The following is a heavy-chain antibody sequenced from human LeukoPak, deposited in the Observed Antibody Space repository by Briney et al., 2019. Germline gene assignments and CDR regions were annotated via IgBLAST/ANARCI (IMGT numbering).Heavy chain of an antibody. J-gene: IGHJ4*02. D-gene: IGHD5-18*01. CDR2: ISGSGDST. V-gene: IGHV3-23*01. CDR1: AFIFSGHW. Sequence: PGGSLRLSCEGSAFIFSGHWMNWVRQTPGKGLEWVASISGSGDSTYYANSVKGRLTIFRDNSKKTLYLEMNNLRAEDTAVYFCAKDFRPSTAIITFYIDYWGQGTLVTVSS. CDR3: AKDFRPSTAIITFYIDY.